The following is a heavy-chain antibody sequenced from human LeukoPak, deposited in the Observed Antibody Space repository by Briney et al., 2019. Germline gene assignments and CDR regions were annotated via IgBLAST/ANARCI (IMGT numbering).Heavy chain of an antibody. CDR1: GGTFSSYT. J-gene: IGHJ4*02. Sequence: SVKVSCKASGGTFSSYTISWVRQAPGQGLEWMGRIIPILGIANYAQKFQGRVTITAGKSTSTAYMELSSLRSEDTAVYYCARYQYYYDSSGYPVDYWGQGTLVTVSS. D-gene: IGHD3-22*01. CDR3: ARYQYYYDSSGYPVDY. CDR2: IIPILGIA. V-gene: IGHV1-69*02.